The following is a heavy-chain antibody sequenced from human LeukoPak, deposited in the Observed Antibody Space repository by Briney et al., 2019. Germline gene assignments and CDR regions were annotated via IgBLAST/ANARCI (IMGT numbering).Heavy chain of an antibody. Sequence: SVKVSCKASGGTFSSYAISWVRQAPGQGLEWMGGIIPIFGTANYAQKFQGRVTITADKSTSTAYMELSSLRSEDTAVYYCARGGSYSSGWYSPGMNWFDPWGQGTLVTVSS. J-gene: IGHJ5*02. D-gene: IGHD6-19*01. V-gene: IGHV1-69*06. CDR1: GGTFSSYA. CDR2: IIPIFGTA. CDR3: ARGGSYSSGWYSPGMNWFDP.